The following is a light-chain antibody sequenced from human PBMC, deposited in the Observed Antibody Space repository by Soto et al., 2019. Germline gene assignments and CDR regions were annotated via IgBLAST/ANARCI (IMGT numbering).Light chain of an antibody. Sequence: QSALTQPASVSGSPGQAITISCTGTSSDVGGYNYVSWYQQHPGKAPKLMIYDVSNRPSGVYNRFSGSKSGNTASLTISGLQSEEEADYYCSSYTISSTLMVFGGGTKLTVL. V-gene: IGLV2-14*01. J-gene: IGLJ2*01. CDR3: SSYTISSTLMV. CDR1: SSDVGGYNY. CDR2: DVS.